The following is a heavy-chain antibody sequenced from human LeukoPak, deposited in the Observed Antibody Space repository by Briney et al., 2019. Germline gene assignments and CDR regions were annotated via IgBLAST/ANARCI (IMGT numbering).Heavy chain of an antibody. Sequence: GASVKVSCKASGYTFTSYGISWVRQAPGQGLEWMGWISAYNGNTNYAQKLQGRVTMTTDTSTSTAYMELRSLRSDDKAVYYCARDRGILTGPQKSPGYWGQGTLVTVSS. D-gene: IGHD3-9*01. CDR3: ARDRGILTGPQKSPGY. CDR1: GYTFTSYG. J-gene: IGHJ4*02. V-gene: IGHV1-18*01. CDR2: ISAYNGNT.